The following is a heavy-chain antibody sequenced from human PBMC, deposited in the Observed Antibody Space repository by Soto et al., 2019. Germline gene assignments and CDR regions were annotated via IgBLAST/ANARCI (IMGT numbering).Heavy chain of an antibody. V-gene: IGHV3-23*01. D-gene: IGHD6-19*01. J-gene: IGHJ4*02. Sequence: EVQLLESGGGLVQPGGSLRLSCAASGFTFSSYAMSWVRQAPGKGLEWVSGISGSGDSTYYADSVKGRFTISRDNSKNTLYLHMNSLGDEDTDIYYCAKTVPGTKYWGQGTLVTVSS. CDR3: AKTVPGTKY. CDR2: ISGSGDST. CDR1: GFTFSSYA.